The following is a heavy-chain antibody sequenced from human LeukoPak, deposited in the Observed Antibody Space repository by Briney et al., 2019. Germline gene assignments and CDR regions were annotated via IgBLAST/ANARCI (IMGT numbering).Heavy chain of an antibody. CDR3: ARYRDPQWLVYENYFDY. V-gene: IGHV6-1*01. CDR1: GDSVSSNRAA. Sequence: SQTLSLTCAISGDSVSSNRAAWNWIRHSQSRGLEWLGRTYYRSKWYNDYAVSEKSRITLKPDTSKNQFSLQLNSVTPEDTAVDYCARYRDPQWLVYENYFDYWGQGTLVTVSS. CDR2: TYYRSKWYN. D-gene: IGHD6-19*01. J-gene: IGHJ4*02.